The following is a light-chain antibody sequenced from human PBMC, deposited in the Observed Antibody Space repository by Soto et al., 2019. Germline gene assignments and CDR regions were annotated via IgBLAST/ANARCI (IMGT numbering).Light chain of an antibody. CDR3: QSYASSLSGSV. V-gene: IGLV1-40*01. CDR1: SSNIGAGFY. J-gene: IGLJ1*01. CDR2: GNS. Sequence: QSVLTQPPSVSGAPGQRVTISCTGSSSNIGAGFYVHWYQQLPGTAPKLLIYGNSNRPSGVPDRFSGSKSGTSASLAITGLQAEDEADYYCQSYASSLSGSVFGTGTKLTVL.